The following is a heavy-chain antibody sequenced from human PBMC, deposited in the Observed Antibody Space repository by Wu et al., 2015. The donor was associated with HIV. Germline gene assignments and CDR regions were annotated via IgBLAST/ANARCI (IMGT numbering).Heavy chain of an antibody. CDR2: IIPIFGTA. CDR3: ARPRGPAAGTPAALLKARGHDAFDI. D-gene: IGHD6-13*01. V-gene: IGHV1-69*12. Sequence: QVQLVQSGAEVKKPGSSVKVSCKASGGTFSSYAISWVRQAPGQGLEWMGGIIPIFGTANYAQKFQGRVTITADESTSTAYMELSSLRSEDTAVYYCARPRGPAAGTPAALLKARGHDAFDIWGQGTMVTVSS. J-gene: IGHJ3*02. CDR1: GGTFSSYA.